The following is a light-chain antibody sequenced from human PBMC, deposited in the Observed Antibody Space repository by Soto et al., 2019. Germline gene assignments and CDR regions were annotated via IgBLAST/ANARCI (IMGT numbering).Light chain of an antibody. CDR1: SSDVGGYNY. J-gene: IGLJ2*01. CDR3: SAYTSSSTLGV. CDR2: DVS. V-gene: IGLV2-14*01. Sequence: QSALTQPASVSGSPGQSITISCTGTSSDVGGYNYVSWYQQHPVKAPKLMIYDVSNRPSGVSNRFSGSKSGNTASLTISGLQAEEEDDSSCSAYTSSSTLGVFGGGTKLTVL.